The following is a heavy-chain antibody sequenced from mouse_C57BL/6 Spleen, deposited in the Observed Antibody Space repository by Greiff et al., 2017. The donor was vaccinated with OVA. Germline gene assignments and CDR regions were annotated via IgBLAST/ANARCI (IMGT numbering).Heavy chain of an antibody. J-gene: IGHJ3*01. D-gene: IGHD6-1*01. CDR3: AKGDSAPFAY. Sequence: VKVVESGAELVRPGTSVKVSCKASGYAFTNYLIEWVKQRPGQGLEWIGVINPGSGGTNYNEKFKGKATLTADKSSSTAYMQLSSLTSEDSAVYFCAKGDSAPFAYWGQGTLVTVSA. V-gene: IGHV1-54*01. CDR2: INPGSGGT. CDR1: GYAFTNYL.